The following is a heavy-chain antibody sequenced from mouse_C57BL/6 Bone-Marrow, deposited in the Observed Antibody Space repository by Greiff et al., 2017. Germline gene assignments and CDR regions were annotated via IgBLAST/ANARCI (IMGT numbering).Heavy chain of an antibody. CDR3: TRDLGKYYFDY. D-gene: IGHD4-1*01. J-gene: IGHJ2*01. Sequence: EVKLMDSGEGLVKPGGSLKLSCAASGFTFSSYAMSWVRQTPEKRLEWVAYISSGGDYIYYADTVKGRFTISRDNARNTLYLQMSSLKSEDTAMYYCTRDLGKYYFDYWGQGTTLTVSS. CDR2: ISSGGDYI. V-gene: IGHV5-9-1*02. CDR1: GFTFSSYA.